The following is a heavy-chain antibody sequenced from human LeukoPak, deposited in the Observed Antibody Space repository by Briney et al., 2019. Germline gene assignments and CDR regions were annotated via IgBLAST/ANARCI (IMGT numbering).Heavy chain of an antibody. V-gene: IGHV4-34*01. J-gene: IGHJ4*02. D-gene: IGHD1-7*01. CDR2: INHSGST. CDR3: ARHVRELELRYFDY. Sequence: SETLSLTCAVYGGSFSGYYWSWIRQPPGKGLEWIGEINHSGSTNYNPSLKSRVTISVDTSKNQFSLKLSSVTAADTAVYYCARHVRELELRYFDYWGQGTLVTVSS. CDR1: GGSFSGYY.